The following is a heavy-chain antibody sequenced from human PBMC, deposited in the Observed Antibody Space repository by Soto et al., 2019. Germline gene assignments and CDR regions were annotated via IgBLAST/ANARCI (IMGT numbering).Heavy chain of an antibody. CDR2: IYYSGST. V-gene: IGHV4-31*03. J-gene: IGHJ4*02. D-gene: IGHD4-4*01. Sequence: SETLSLTCTVSGGSISSGGYYWSWILQQPGKGLEWIGYIYYSGSTYYNPSLKSRVTISVDTSKNQFSLKLSSVTSADTAVYYGARAQYSNSYYFEYWGQGTMVTVSS. CDR3: ARAQYSNSYYFEY. CDR1: GGSISSGGYY.